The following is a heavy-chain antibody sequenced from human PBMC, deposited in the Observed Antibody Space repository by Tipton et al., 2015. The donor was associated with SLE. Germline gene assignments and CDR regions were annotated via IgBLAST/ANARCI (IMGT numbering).Heavy chain of an antibody. Sequence: QLVQSGAEVKKPGASVKVSCKASGYTFTSYYMHWVRQAPGQGLEWMGVINPSAGSTSYAQKFQGRVIMTRDTSTRTAYMELSSLRSEDTAVCYCARDGSSSSYFDYWGQGTLVTVSS. D-gene: IGHD6-13*01. J-gene: IGHJ4*02. CDR3: ARDGSSSSYFDY. V-gene: IGHV1-46*01. CDR1: GYTFTSYY. CDR2: INPSAGST.